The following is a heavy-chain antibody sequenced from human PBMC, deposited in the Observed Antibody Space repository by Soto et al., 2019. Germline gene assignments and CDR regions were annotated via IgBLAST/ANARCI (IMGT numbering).Heavy chain of an antibody. Sequence: QVQLVQYGAEVKKPGSSVKVSCKASGGTFSSYAISWVRQAPGQGLEWMGGIIPIFGTANYAQKFQGRVTITADESTSTAYMELSSLRSEDTAVYYCARDTVGTMVRGVTSRGWFDPWGQGTLVTVSS. D-gene: IGHD3-10*01. CDR1: GGTFSSYA. CDR2: IIPIFGTA. CDR3: ARDTVGTMVRGVTSRGWFDP. V-gene: IGHV1-69*12. J-gene: IGHJ5*02.